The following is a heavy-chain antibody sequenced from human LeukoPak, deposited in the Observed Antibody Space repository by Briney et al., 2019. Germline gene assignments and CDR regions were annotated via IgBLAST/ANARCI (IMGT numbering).Heavy chain of an antibody. CDR3: ARDDYGDYRLGDAFDI. CDR2: IWYDGSNK. V-gene: IGHV3-33*01. J-gene: IGHJ3*02. D-gene: IGHD4-17*01. CDR1: GFTFSSYG. Sequence: GGSLRLPCAASGFTFSSYGMHWVRQAPGKGLEWVAVIWYDGSNKYYADSVKGRFTISRDNSKNTLYLQMNSLRAEDTAVYYCARDDYGDYRLGDAFDIWGQGTMVTVSS.